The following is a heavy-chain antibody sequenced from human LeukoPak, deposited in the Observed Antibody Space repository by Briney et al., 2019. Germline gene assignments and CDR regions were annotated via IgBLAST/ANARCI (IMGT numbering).Heavy chain of an antibody. V-gene: IGHV1-2*02. CDR3: AKDTVMSPVADY. Sequence: ATVKVSCKAFGYTFTGYSMHWVRQAPGQGLEWMGWINPNSGGTSYAQKFLGRVTMTRDTSISTAYMELSSLRAEDTAVYYCAKDTVMSPVADYWGQGTLVTVSS. J-gene: IGHJ4*02. CDR1: GYTFTGYS. CDR2: INPNSGGT. D-gene: IGHD4-17*01.